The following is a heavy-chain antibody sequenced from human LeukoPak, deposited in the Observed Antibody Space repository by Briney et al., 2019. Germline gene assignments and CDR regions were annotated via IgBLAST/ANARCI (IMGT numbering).Heavy chain of an antibody. V-gene: IGHV3-7*01. CDR1: GFTFSSYA. CDR2: IKQDASQE. CDR3: ARGVVYPAWSGPHWSDY. J-gene: IGHJ4*02. Sequence: GGSLRLSCAASGFTFSSYAMSWVRQAPGKGPEWVAHIKQDASQEYHVDSVKGRFTISRDNAKNSLYLQMNSLRAEDTAVYYCARGVVYPAWSGPHWSDYWGQGALVTVS. D-gene: IGHD3-3*01.